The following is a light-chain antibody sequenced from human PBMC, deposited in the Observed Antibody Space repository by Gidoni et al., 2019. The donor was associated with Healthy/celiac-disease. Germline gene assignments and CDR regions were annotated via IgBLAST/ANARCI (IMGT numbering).Light chain of an antibody. J-gene: IGKJ1*01. V-gene: IGKV3-11*01. Sequence: EIVLTQSPATLSLSPGERATLSCRASQSVSSYLAWYQQKPGQAPRLLIDDASNRATGIQARFSGSGSGTDFTLTISSLEPEDFAVYYCQQRSNWPPWTFGQGTKVEIK. CDR2: DAS. CDR1: QSVSSY. CDR3: QQRSNWPPWT.